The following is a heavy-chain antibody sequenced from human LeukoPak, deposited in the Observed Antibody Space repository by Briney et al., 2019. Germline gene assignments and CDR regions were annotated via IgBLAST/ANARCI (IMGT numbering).Heavy chain of an antibody. D-gene: IGHD3-22*01. CDR2: IYHSGST. Sequence: SEALSLTCAVSGGSISSSNWWSWVRQPPGKGLGGIGEIYHSGSTNYNPSLKTRVTISIDKSKNQFSLKLSSVTAADTAVYYCARVGHYSDSSGYQAPLDYWGQGTLVTVSS. CDR3: ARVGHYSDSSGYQAPLDY. J-gene: IGHJ4*02. CDR1: GGSISSSNW. V-gene: IGHV4-4*02.